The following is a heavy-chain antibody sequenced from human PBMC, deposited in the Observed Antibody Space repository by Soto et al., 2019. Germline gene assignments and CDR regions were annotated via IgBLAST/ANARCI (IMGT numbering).Heavy chain of an antibody. V-gene: IGHV3-33*01. D-gene: IGHD6-19*01. J-gene: IGHJ4*02. CDR1: GFTFSSYD. CDR3: ARSFRQWLVDS. CDR2: IWYDGSNK. Sequence: GGSLRLSCAASGFTFSSYDMHWVRQAPGKGLEWVAIIWYDGSNKYYADSVKGRFTISRDNSKNTLYLEVSSLRADDTAVYYCARSFRQWLVDSWGQGALVTVSS.